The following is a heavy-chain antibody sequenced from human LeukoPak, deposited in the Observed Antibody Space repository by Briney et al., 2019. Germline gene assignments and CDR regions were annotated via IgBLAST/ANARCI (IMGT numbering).Heavy chain of an antibody. Sequence: GGSLRLSCAASGFTFSTYWMSWVRQAPGKGPEWVANIKPDGSEKDYVGSVRGRFTISRDNAKNSLYLQMDSLRVEDTAIYYCARGSSGWNADHWGQGTLVTVSS. CDR1: GFTFSTYW. V-gene: IGHV3-7*01. D-gene: IGHD6-19*01. CDR2: IKPDGSEK. CDR3: ARGSSGWNADH. J-gene: IGHJ5*02.